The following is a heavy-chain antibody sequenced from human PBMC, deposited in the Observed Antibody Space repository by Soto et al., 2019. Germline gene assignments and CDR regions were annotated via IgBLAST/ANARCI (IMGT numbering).Heavy chain of an antibody. V-gene: IGHV1-69*16. CDR1: GGTFSSYT. J-gene: IGHJ4*02. CDR2: IVPILGTT. Sequence: QVQLVQSGTEVKKPGSSVKVSCKVSGGTFSSYTVSWVRYAPGQGLEWMGGIVPILGTTNYAQKFQGRVTMTADESTSTSYMELSNLRSGDTAVYYCARPRYCSGGRCYNNLDYWGQGTLITVSS. D-gene: IGHD2-15*01. CDR3: ARPRYCSGGRCYNNLDY.